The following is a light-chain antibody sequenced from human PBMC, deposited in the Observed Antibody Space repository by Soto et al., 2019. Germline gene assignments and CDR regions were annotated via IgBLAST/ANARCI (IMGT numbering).Light chain of an antibody. Sequence: DIQMTQSPSTLSASVGDRVTITCRASESISTWLAWYQQKPGKAPKVLIYKASSLESGVPSRFSGSGSGQEFNLSISRLQPDDFASYYCQQYNSFPVTFGQGTKGDI. V-gene: IGKV1-5*03. J-gene: IGKJ1*01. CDR3: QQYNSFPVT. CDR2: KAS. CDR1: ESISTW.